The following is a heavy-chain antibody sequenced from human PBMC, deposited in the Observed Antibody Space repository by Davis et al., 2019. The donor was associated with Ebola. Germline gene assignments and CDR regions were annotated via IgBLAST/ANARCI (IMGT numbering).Heavy chain of an antibody. J-gene: IGHJ4*02. V-gene: IGHV3-21*01. D-gene: IGHD3-22*01. CDR1: GFTFSSYS. CDR2: ISSSSSYI. CDR3: ARGSYDSSGPPRRY. Sequence: GESLKISCAASGFTFSSYSMNWVRQAPGKGLEWVSSISSSSSYIYYADSVKGRFTISRDNAKNSLYLQMNSLRAEDTAVYYCARGSYDSSGPPRRYWGQGTLVTVSS.